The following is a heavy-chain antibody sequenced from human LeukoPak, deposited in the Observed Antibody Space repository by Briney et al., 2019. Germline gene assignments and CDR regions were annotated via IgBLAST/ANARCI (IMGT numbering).Heavy chain of an antibody. V-gene: IGHV3-7*01. CDR3: AGGYCSGGSCYGAHAFDI. CDR1: GFTFSNYW. J-gene: IGHJ3*02. Sequence: GGSLRLSCAASGFTFSNYWMTWVRQTPGKGLEWVANIKQNGSAKYYVDSVKGRFTISRDNAKNSMYLQMNSLRAEDTAVFYCAGGYCSGGSCYGAHAFDIWGQGTMVTVSS. D-gene: IGHD2-15*01. CDR2: IKQNGSAK.